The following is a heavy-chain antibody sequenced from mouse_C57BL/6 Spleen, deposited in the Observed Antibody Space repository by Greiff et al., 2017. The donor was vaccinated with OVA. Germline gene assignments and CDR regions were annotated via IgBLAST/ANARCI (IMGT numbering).Heavy chain of an antibody. V-gene: IGHV3-6*01. CDR3: ASDGSSYGYFDV. Sequence: ESGPGLVKPSQSLSLTCSVTGYSITSGYYWNWIRQFPGNKLEWMGYISYDGSNNYNPSLKNRISITRDTSKNQFFLKLNSVTTEDTATYYCASDGSSYGYFDVWGTGTTVTVSS. D-gene: IGHD1-1*01. CDR2: ISYDGSN. J-gene: IGHJ1*03. CDR1: GYSITSGYY.